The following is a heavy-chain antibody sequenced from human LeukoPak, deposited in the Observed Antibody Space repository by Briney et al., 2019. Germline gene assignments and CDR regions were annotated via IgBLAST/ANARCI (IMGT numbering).Heavy chain of an antibody. D-gene: IGHD6-13*01. Sequence: GGSLRLSCAASGFSFSSYSMNWVRQAPGRGLEWVSYITSSSSTIYYEDSVKGRFTISRDNTKNSLYLQMSSLRAEDTAVYYCATEGYSSSWFEYWGQGTLVTVSS. CDR2: ITSSSSTI. CDR1: GFSFSSYS. V-gene: IGHV3-48*04. J-gene: IGHJ4*02. CDR3: ATEGYSSSWFEY.